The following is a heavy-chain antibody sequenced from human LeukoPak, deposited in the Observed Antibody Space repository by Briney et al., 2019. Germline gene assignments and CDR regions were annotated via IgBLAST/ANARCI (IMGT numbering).Heavy chain of an antibody. D-gene: IGHD6-13*01. V-gene: IGHV1-8*01. CDR3: ARGWIAAASLFDP. CDR2: MNPNSGNT. CDR1: GYTFTSYD. Sequence: ASVKISCKASGYTFTSYDINWVRQATGQGLEWMGWMNPNSGNTGYAQKFQGRVTMTRNTSISTAYMELSSLRSEDTAVYYCARGWIAAASLFDPWGQGTLVTVSS. J-gene: IGHJ5*02.